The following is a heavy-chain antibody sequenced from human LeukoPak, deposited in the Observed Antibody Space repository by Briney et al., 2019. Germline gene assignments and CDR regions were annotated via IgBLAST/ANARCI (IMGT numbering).Heavy chain of an antibody. J-gene: IGHJ3*02. V-gene: IGHV4-31*03. CDR2: IYYSGST. Sequence: SQTLSLTCTVSGGSISSGGYYWSWIRQHPGKGLEWIGYIYYSGSTYYNPSLKGRVTISVDTSKNQFSLKLSSVTAADTAVYYCATSRRGITMIPGAFDIWGQGTMVTVSS. CDR3: ATSRRGITMIPGAFDI. CDR1: GGSISSGGYY. D-gene: IGHD3-22*01.